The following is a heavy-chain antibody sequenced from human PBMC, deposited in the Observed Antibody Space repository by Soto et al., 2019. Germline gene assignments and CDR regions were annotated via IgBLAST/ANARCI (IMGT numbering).Heavy chain of an antibody. D-gene: IGHD3-22*01. CDR1: SGSISSGSYY. Sequence: QLQLQESGPGLVKPSETLSLTCTVSSGSISSGSYYWDRIRQPPGKGLEWIGNIYYSGSTNYNPSLESRVTISVDTSKNQFSLKLSSVTAADTAVYYCARQTDSYYTFDAFDIWGQGTMVTVSS. V-gene: IGHV4-39*01. CDR3: ARQTDSYYTFDAFDI. J-gene: IGHJ3*02. CDR2: IYYSGST.